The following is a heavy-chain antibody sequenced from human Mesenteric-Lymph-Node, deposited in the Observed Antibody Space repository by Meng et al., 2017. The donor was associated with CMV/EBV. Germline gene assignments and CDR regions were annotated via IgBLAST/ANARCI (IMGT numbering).Heavy chain of an antibody. V-gene: IGHV3-30-3*01. CDR2: ISSDGSNK. CDR1: GFTFSSHA. D-gene: IGHD3-3*01. Sequence: ASGFTFSSHAMHWVRQAPGKGLEWVAVISSDGSNKYYADSVKGRFTISRDNSKNTLYLQMNSLRTEDTAVYYCARCFDFWNGPLDYWGQGTLVTVSS. J-gene: IGHJ4*02. CDR3: ARCFDFWNGPLDY.